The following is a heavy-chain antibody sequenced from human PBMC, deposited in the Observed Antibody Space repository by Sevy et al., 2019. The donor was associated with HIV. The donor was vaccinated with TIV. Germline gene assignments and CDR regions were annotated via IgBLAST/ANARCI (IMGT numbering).Heavy chain of an antibody. D-gene: IGHD6-19*01. Sequence: GESLKISCAASGFTFTSYAMSWVHQAPGKGLEWVSSISGSGGTTYYADSVEGRFTISRDKSKNTLYRQMHSLRAEDTAVYYCAKVLARGVAVAGSAWGMDVWGQGTTVTVSS. CDR3: AKVLARGVAVAGSAWGMDV. V-gene: IGHV3-23*01. CDR1: GFTFTSYA. CDR2: ISGSGGTT. J-gene: IGHJ6*02.